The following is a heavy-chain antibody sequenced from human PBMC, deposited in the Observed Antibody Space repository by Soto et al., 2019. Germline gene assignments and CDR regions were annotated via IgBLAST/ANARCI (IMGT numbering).Heavy chain of an antibody. V-gene: IGHV1-69*13. J-gene: IGHJ6*02. Sequence: ASVKVSCKASGGTFSSYAISWVRQAPGQGLEWMGGIIPIFGTANYAQKFQGRVTITADESTSTAYMEPSSLRSEDTAVYYCARERYYDFWSGYYTGMKRDYYYYGMDVWGQGTTVTVSS. CDR3: ARERYYDFWSGYYTGMKRDYYYYGMDV. CDR2: IIPIFGTA. CDR1: GGTFSSYA. D-gene: IGHD3-3*01.